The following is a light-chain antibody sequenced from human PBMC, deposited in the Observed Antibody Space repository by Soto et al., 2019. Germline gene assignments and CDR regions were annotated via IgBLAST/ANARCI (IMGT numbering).Light chain of an antibody. Sequence: EIVLTQSPGTLSLSPGERATLSCRASQSVSDSYLAWYQQKPGQAPRLLIYASSRATGIPDRFSGSGSGKDSAIRISRLEREVLACYYCHHYGTSALFGPGTRVDIK. CDR2: AS. CDR3: HHYGTSAL. V-gene: IGKV3-20*01. J-gene: IGKJ3*01. CDR1: QSVSDSY.